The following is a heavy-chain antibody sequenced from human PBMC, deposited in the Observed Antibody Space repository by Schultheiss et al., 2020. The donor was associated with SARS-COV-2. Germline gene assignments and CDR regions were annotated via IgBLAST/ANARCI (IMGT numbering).Heavy chain of an antibody. J-gene: IGHJ4*02. V-gene: IGHV4-59*12. D-gene: IGHD6-19*01. Sequence: SQTLSLTCTVSGGSISSYYWSWIRQPPGKGLECIGSIYHSGSTNYNPSLKSRVTISVDTSKNQFSLKLSSVTAADTAVYYCVKRGSSGPFDYWGQGTLVTVSS. CDR1: GGSISSYY. CDR3: VKRGSSGPFDY. CDR2: IYHSGST.